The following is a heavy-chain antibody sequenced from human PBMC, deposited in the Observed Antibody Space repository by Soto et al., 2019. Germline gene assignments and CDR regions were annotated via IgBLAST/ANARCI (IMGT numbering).Heavy chain of an antibody. CDR1: GGTFSSYT. V-gene: IGHV1-69*02. D-gene: IGHD6-19*01. Sequence: QVQLVQSGAEVKKPGSSVKVSCKASGGTFSSYTISWVRQAPGQGLEWMGRIIPILGIANYAQKFQGRVTITTDKSTSTAYMELSSLRSEDTAGYYCARPLAVAGTDAFDIWGQGTMVTVSS. CDR3: ARPLAVAGTDAFDI. CDR2: IIPILGIA. J-gene: IGHJ3*02.